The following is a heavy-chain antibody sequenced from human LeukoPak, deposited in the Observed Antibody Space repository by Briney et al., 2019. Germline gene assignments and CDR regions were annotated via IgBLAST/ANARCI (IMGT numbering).Heavy chain of an antibody. J-gene: IGHJ4*02. CDR1: GFTFSSYG. D-gene: IGHD1-20*01. CDR3: ARDPYNWNYVDY. CDR2: IWYDGSNK. Sequence: QAGGSLRLSCAASGFTFSSYGMHWVRQAPGKGLEWVAVIWYDGSNKYYADSVKGRFTISRDNAKNSLYLQMNSLRAEDTAVYYCARDPYNWNYVDYWGQGTLVTVSS. V-gene: IGHV3-33*01.